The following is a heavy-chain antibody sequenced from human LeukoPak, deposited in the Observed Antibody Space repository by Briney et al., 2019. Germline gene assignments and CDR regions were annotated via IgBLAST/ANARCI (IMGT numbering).Heavy chain of an antibody. CDR2: INSDGSST. Sequence: GGSLRLSCAASGFTFSRYWMHWVRQAPGKGLLWVSRINSDGSSTSYADSVKGRFTISRDNAKNTLYLQMNSLRAEDTAVYYCASEMATTAPDAFDIWGQGTMVTVSS. CDR1: GFTFSRYW. CDR3: ASEMATTAPDAFDI. V-gene: IGHV3-74*01. J-gene: IGHJ3*02. D-gene: IGHD5-24*01.